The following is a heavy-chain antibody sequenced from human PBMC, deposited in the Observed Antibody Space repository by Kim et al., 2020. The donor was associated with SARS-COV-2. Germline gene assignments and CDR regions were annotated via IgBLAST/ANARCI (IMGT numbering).Heavy chain of an antibody. J-gene: IGHJ4*02. V-gene: IGHV3-74*01. Sequence: GGSLRLSCAASGFTFSIYWMHWVRQAPRKGLVWVSRINSDGSSTTYADSVTGRFTISRDNPKNTLYLQMNSLRPEDTAVYYCARVPNSSGWYGVYWGQGTLVTVSS. CDR1: GFTFSIYW. D-gene: IGHD6-19*01. CDR3: ARVPNSSGWYGVY. CDR2: INSDGSST.